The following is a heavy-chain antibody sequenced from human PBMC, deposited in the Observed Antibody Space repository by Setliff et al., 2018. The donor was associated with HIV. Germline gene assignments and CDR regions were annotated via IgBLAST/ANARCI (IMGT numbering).Heavy chain of an antibody. CDR1: GFIFSRYW. CDR3: ARVDGSSSWFYYYYYYMDI. J-gene: IGHJ6*03. V-gene: IGHV3-7*03. Sequence: GGSLRLSCAASGFIFSRYWMGWVRQAPGKGLEWVANIKEDGSEKYYVDSVKVRFTVSRDNAKNSLYLQMNSLRAENAAWYYCARVDGSSSWFYYYYYYMDIWGKGTTVTVSS. CDR2: IKEDGSEK. D-gene: IGHD6-13*01.